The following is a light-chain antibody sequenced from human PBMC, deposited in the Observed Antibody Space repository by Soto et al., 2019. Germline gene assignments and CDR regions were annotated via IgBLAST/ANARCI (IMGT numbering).Light chain of an antibody. J-gene: IGKJ3*01. V-gene: IGKV3-20*01. Sequence: EIVLTQSPGTLSLSPGERATLSCGVSQTISSNYLAWYQQKPGQAPRLLIYGASFRATGIPVRFSGSGSGTDCTLTISRLEPEDFAVYYCQQYGRSPPGFTFGPGTKVEMK. CDR2: GAS. CDR1: QTISSNY. CDR3: QQYGRSPPGFT.